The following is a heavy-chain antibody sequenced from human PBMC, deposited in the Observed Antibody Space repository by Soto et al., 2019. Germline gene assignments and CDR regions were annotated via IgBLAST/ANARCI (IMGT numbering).Heavy chain of an antibody. Sequence: SETLSLTGTVSGGSISDISYCWGWFRQPSEMALQWIGCRFYSGDTYHNPSLTNRVTLSVDTSNNEFSLKLVSVTATDTAVFPCARHKSGSDCLDPLGRGTLVTVS. CDR1: GGSISDISYC. D-gene: IGHD2-21*02. V-gene: IGHV4-39*01. CDR3: ARHKSGSDCLDP. J-gene: IGHJ5*01. CDR2: RFYSGDT.